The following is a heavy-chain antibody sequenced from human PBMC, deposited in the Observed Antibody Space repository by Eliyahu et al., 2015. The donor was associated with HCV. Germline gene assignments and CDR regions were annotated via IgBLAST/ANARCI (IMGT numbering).Heavy chain of an antibody. V-gene: IGHV3-15*07. J-gene: IGHJ4*02. CDR1: GFTFSNAW. CDR3: TTDPDLPLTIVVVPAAETPLYYFDY. D-gene: IGHD2-2*01. CDR2: IKSKTDGGTT. Sequence: EVQLVESGGGLVKPGGSLRLSCAASGFTFSNAWMNWVRQAPGKGLEWVGRIKSKTDGGTTDYAAPVKGRFTISRDDSKNTLYLQMNSLKTEDTAVYYCTTDPDLPLTIVVVPAAETPLYYFDYWGQGTLVTVSS.